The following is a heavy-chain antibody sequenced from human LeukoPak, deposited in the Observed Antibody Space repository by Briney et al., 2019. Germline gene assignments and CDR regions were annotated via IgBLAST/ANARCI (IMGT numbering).Heavy chain of an antibody. CDR3: ARDASGSGYNY. CDR1: GDSISSSNYY. Sequence: SETLSLTCAVSGDSISSSNYYWGWIRQPPGKGLEWIGSIYHSGSTYYNPSLKSRVTISVDRSKNQFSLKLSSVTAADTAVYYCARDASGSGYNYWGQGTLVTVSS. D-gene: IGHD3-10*01. CDR2: IYHSGST. V-gene: IGHV4-39*07. J-gene: IGHJ4*02.